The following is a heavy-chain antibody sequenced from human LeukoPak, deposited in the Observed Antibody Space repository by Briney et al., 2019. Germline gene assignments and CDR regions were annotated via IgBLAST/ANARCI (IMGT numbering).Heavy chain of an antibody. D-gene: IGHD6-19*01. CDR2: INRNGGAI. J-gene: IGHJ4*02. CDR1: GFTFADYS. V-gene: IGHV3-43*01. Sequence: PGGSLRLSCSASGFTFADYSMHWVRQAPGKGLEWVSVINRNGGAIKYADSVKGRFIISRDNSKNSLYLQMSSLRTEDTALYYCTKEHSSGWPTIDYWGQGTLVTVSS. CDR3: TKEHSSGWPTIDY.